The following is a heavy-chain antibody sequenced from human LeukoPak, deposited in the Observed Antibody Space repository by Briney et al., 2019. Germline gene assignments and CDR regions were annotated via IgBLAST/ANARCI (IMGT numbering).Heavy chain of an antibody. Sequence: GASVKVSCKASGYTFTGYYMHWVRQAPGQGLEWMGRINPNSGGTNYAQKFQGRVTMTRDTSISTAYMELSRLRSDDTAVYYCARPLPYYYDSSGTKLLYWGQGTLVTVSS. V-gene: IGHV1-2*06. D-gene: IGHD3-22*01. CDR1: GYTFTGYY. CDR2: INPNSGGT. CDR3: ARPLPYYYDSSGTKLLY. J-gene: IGHJ4*02.